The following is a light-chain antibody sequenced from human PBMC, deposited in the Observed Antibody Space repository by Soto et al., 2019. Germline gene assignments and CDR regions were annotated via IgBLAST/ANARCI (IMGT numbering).Light chain of an antibody. V-gene: IGKV3-15*01. J-gene: IGKJ3*01. CDR1: QSVSSN. Sequence: EIVMTQSPATLSVSPGERATLSCRASQSVSSNLAWYQQKPGQAPRLLIFGVSTRATGIPARFSGSGSGTEITLTSSSLQYEDFAVYYCQQYNNWPPIFTFGPGTKVDIK. CDR2: GVS. CDR3: QQYNNWPPIFT.